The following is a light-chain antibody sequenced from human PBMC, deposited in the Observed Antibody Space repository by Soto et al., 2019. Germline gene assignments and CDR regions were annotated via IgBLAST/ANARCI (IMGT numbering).Light chain of an antibody. V-gene: IGKV1-5*01. Sequence: DIQMTQSPSTLSAPVGDSVTITCRASQNIRNGLAWYQQKPGKAPNPLTYDASSLKRGVPARFRGSGSGTEFTLTISSLQPYEFTTYYWQQYNTYSTFGQGTRLEIK. CDR2: DAS. CDR1: QNIRNG. J-gene: IGKJ5*01. CDR3: QQYNTYST.